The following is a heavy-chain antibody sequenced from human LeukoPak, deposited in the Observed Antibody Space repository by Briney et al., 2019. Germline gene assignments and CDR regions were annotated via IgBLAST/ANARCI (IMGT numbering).Heavy chain of an antibody. D-gene: IGHD6-13*01. V-gene: IGHV3-21*01. Sequence: GGSLRLSCAASGFTFSSYSMNWVRQAPGKGLEWVSSISSSSSYIYYADSVKGRFTISRDNAKNSLYLQMNSLRAEDTAVYYCARDSAGHGGFDYWGQGTLVTVSS. CDR2: ISSSSSYI. CDR1: GFTFSSYS. CDR3: ARDSAGHGGFDY. J-gene: IGHJ4*02.